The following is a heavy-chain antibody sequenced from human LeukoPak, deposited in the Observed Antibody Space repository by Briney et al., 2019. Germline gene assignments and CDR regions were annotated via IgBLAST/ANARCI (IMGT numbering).Heavy chain of an antibody. V-gene: IGHV3-30*18. J-gene: IGHJ4*02. Sequence: AGGSLRLSCAASGFTFSGYGMHWVRQAPGKGLEWVAVISYDGSNKYYADSVKGRFTISRDNSKNTLYLQMNSLRAEDTAVYYCAKDRRIYGSGYYFDYWGQGTLVTVSS. CDR3: AKDRRIYGSGYYFDY. CDR2: ISYDGSNK. D-gene: IGHD3-10*01. CDR1: GFTFSGYG.